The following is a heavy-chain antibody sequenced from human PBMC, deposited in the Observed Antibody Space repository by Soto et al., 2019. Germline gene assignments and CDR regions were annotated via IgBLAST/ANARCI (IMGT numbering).Heavy chain of an antibody. CDR3: ARPGIAAAGKRGYYYGMDV. CDR2: IIPIFGTA. D-gene: IGHD6-13*01. J-gene: IGHJ6*02. Sequence: QVQLVQSGAEVKKPGSSVKVSCKASGGTFSSYAISWVQQAPGQGLEWMGGIIPIFGTANYAQKFQGRVTITADESTSTAYMELSSLRSEDTAVYYCARPGIAAAGKRGYYYGMDVWGQGTTVTVSS. V-gene: IGHV1-69*01. CDR1: GGTFSSYA.